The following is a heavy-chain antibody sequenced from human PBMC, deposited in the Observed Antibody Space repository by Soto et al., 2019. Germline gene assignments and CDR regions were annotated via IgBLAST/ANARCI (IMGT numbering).Heavy chain of an antibody. D-gene: IGHD3-22*01. CDR3: AKDLSSLGWLALGAPFDS. CDR2: VSANGRNT. CDR1: GFTFSSYA. J-gene: IGHJ4*02. Sequence: EVNLLESGGDVVQPGGSLRLSCAASGFTFSSYAMNWVRQAPGKGLEWVSSVSANGRNTYYADSVKGRFTVSRDKSKNALFLQLDSLRVEDTAIYYCAKDLSSLGWLALGAPFDSWVPGTLVTVSS. V-gene: IGHV3-23*01.